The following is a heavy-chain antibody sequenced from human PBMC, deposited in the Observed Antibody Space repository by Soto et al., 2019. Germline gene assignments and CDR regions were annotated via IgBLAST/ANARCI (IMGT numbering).Heavy chain of an antibody. CDR3: PKDGILLPSPLPHYYYYIDV. D-gene: IGHD2-15*01. CDR1: GFTFSSYG. Sequence: QVQLVKSGGGVVQPGRSLRLSCAASGFTFSSYGMHWVRQAPGKGLEWVAVIWYDGSNKYYADSVKGRFTISRDNSKNPLYMQMNSLRAEDTAMNYCPKDGILLPSPLPHYYYYIDVWGKRSTVTV. CDR2: IWYDGSNK. V-gene: IGHV3-33*06. J-gene: IGHJ6*03.